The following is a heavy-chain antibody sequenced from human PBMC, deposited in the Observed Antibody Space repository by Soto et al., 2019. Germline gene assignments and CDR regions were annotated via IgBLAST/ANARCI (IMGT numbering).Heavy chain of an antibody. CDR2: INPSGGST. Sequence: SAKVSCKASGYTFTSYYMHWVRQSPRQGLEWMGIINPSGGSTSYAQKFQGRVTMTRGRSSSTAYMELSSLRSEDTAVYYCAIPVGGGTPRDDYGMDVWRQGTPDSVSS. J-gene: IGHJ6*01. CDR1: GYTFTSYY. V-gene: IGHV1-46*01. D-gene: IGHD3-16*01. CDR3: AIPVGGGTPRDDYGMDV.